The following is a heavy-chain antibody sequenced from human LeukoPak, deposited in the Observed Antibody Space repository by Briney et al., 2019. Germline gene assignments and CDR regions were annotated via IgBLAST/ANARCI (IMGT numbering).Heavy chain of an antibody. CDR1: GYSITSGYY. V-gene: IGHV4-38-2*02. D-gene: IGHD3/OR15-3a*01. CDR3: ARQTGSGLFILP. J-gene: IGHJ4*02. CDR2: IYHTGST. Sequence: SETLSLTCTVSGYSITSGYYWGWIRQPPGKGLEWIGSIYHTGSTYYNPSLKSRVTISVDTSKNQFSLKLTSVTAADTAVYYCARQTGSGLFILPGGQGTLVTVSS.